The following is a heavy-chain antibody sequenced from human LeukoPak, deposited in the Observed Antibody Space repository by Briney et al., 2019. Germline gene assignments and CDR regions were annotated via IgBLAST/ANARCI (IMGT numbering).Heavy chain of an antibody. D-gene: IGHD6-13*01. CDR1: GGSFSGYY. CDR2: INHSGST. CDR3: ARAVKGSSWFFDY. J-gene: IGHJ4*02. Sequence: SETLSLTCAVYGGSFSGYYWSWIRQPPGKGLEWIGEINHSGSTNYNPSLKGRVTISVDTSKNQFSLKLSSVTAADTAVYYCARAVKGSSWFFDYWGQGTLVTVSS. V-gene: IGHV4-34*01.